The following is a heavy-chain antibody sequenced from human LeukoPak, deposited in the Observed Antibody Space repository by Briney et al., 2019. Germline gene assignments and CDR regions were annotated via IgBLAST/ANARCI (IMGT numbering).Heavy chain of an antibody. CDR2: ISVYNGNT. D-gene: IGHD1-26*01. Sequence: EASVKVSCKASGYTFTGYYMHWVRQAPGQGLEWMGWISVYNGNTNYAQKFQGRVTMTTDTSTSTAYMELRSLRSDDTAMYYCARVDAGNYYGHDFWGQGTLVTVTS. J-gene: IGHJ4*02. CDR1: GYTFTGYY. V-gene: IGHV1-18*04. CDR3: ARVDAGNYYGHDF.